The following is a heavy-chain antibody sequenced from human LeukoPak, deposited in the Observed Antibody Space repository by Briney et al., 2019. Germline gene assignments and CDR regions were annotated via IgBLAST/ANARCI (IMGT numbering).Heavy chain of an antibody. V-gene: IGHV4-30-4*01. Sequence: PSETLSLTCTVSGGSISSGDYYWSWNRQPPGKGLEWIGYIYYSGSTYYNPSLKSRVTISVDTSKNQFSLKLSSVTAADTAVYYCARDRAAAGIPAIDYWGQGTLVTVSS. CDR1: GGSISSGDYY. J-gene: IGHJ4*02. D-gene: IGHD6-13*01. CDR3: ARDRAAAGIPAIDY. CDR2: IYYSGST.